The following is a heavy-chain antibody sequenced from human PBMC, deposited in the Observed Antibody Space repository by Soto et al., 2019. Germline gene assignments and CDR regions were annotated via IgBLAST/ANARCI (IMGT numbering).Heavy chain of an antibody. J-gene: IGHJ6*02. CDR3: ARAASYGDYEYGMDV. CDR1: GDTFGSYS. CDR2: VNPSGTNA. V-gene: IGHV1-46*04. D-gene: IGHD4-17*01. Sequence: QVHLVQSGAEVRKPGASVVVSCKSSGDTFGSYSIHWVRQAPGQGIEWMGTVNPSGTNANYAQKLRGRVKMTRDTSTSTVYMELSSLRSEDTAVYYCARAASYGDYEYGMDVWGQGTTVTVSS.